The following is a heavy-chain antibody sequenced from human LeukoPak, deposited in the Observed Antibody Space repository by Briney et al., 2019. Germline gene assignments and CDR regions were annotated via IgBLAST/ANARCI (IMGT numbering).Heavy chain of an antibody. D-gene: IGHD6-13*01. Sequence: SVKVSCKASGGTFSSYAISWVRQAPGQGLGWMGGIIPIFGTANYAQKFQGRVTITADESTSTAYMELSSLRSEDTAVYYCARSPLIPHSSSWENYFDYWGQGTLVTVSS. J-gene: IGHJ4*02. V-gene: IGHV1-69*13. CDR1: GGTFSSYA. CDR3: ARSPLIPHSSSWENYFDY. CDR2: IIPIFGTA.